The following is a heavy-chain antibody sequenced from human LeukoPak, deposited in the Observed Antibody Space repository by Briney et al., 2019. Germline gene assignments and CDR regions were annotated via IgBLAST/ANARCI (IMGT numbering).Heavy chain of an antibody. Sequence: PSETLSLTCTVSGGSISSYSWSWIRQPAGKGLECIGHISPSGSTNYNPSLKSRVTMSVDTSKNQFPLKLSSVTAADTAVYYCARQELYYYYMDVWGKGTTVTVSS. CDR3: ARQELYYYYMDV. CDR1: GGSISSYS. D-gene: IGHD1-7*01. V-gene: IGHV4-4*07. CDR2: ISPSGST. J-gene: IGHJ6*03.